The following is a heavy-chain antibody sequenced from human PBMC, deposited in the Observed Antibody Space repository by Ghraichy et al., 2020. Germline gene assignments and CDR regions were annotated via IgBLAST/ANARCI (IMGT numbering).Heavy chain of an antibody. CDR2: INVHGRAT. D-gene: IGHD5-18*01. J-gene: IGHJ2*01. V-gene: IGHV3-23*01. Sequence: GESLNISCAASGFTFNSYAMGWVRQAPGKGLEWVSTINVHGRATYYAASVKGRFTISRDNSRDTLFLQVNSLRFDDTAVYYCAKEGRPYSGGGYFDLWGRGTLVTVSS. CDR3: AKEGRPYSGGGYFDL. CDR1: GFTFNSYA.